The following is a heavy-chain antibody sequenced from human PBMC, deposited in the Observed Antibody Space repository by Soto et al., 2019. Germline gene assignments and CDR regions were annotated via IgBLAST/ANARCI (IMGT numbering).Heavy chain of an antibody. D-gene: IGHD7-27*01. CDR1: GYTFTSYD. CDR3: ARGRPKANWGYQHAADP. J-gene: IGHJ5*02. CDR2: MNPNSGNT. Sequence: QVQLVQSGAEVKKPGASVKVSCKASGYTFTSYDINWVRQATGQGLEWMGWMNPNSGNTGYAQKFQGRVTMTRNTSISTAYMELSSLRSEDTAVYYCARGRPKANWGYQHAADPWGQGTLVTVSS. V-gene: IGHV1-8*01.